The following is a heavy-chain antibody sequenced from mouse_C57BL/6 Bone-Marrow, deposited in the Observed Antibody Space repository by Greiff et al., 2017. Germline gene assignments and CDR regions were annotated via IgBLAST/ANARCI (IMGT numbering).Heavy chain of an antibody. CDR2: IYPRSGNT. D-gene: IGHD2-5*01. Sequence: VQLQESGAELARPGASVKLSCKASGYTFTSYGISWVKQRTGQGLEWIGEIYPRSGNTYYNEKFKGKATLTADKSSSTAYMELRSLTSEDSAVYFCARAPAYYSNYLDYWGQGTTLTVSS. CDR1: GYTFTSYG. V-gene: IGHV1-81*01. J-gene: IGHJ2*01. CDR3: ARAPAYYSNYLDY.